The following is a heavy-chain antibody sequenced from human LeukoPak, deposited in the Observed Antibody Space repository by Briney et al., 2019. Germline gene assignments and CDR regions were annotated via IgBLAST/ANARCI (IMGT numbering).Heavy chain of an antibody. CDR1: GFTFSSYA. V-gene: IGHV3-23*01. Sequence: GGSLRLSCAASGFTFSSYAMSWVRQAPGKGLEWVSGISDSGDTTYYADSVKGRFTISRDNSKNTLYLQMNSLRAEDTAVYYCAKDDYDILSYWGQGTLVTVSS. J-gene: IGHJ4*02. CDR3: AKDDYDILSY. CDR2: ISDSGDTT. D-gene: IGHD3-9*01.